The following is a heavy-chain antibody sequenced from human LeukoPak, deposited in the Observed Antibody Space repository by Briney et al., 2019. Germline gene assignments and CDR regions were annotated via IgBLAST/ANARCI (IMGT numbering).Heavy chain of an antibody. CDR1: GGSFSGYY. V-gene: IGHV4-34*01. CDR2: INHSGST. D-gene: IGHD1-26*01. CDR3: ARAVNIVGATCHSDY. Sequence: SETLSLTCAVYGGSFSGYYWSWLRQPPGKGLEWIGEINHSGSTNYNPSLKSRVTISVDTSKNQFSLKLSSVTAADTAVYYCARAVNIVGATCHSDYWGQGTLVTVSS. J-gene: IGHJ4*02.